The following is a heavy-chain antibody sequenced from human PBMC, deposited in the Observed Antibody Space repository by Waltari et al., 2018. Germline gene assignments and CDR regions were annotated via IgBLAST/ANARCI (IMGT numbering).Heavy chain of an antibody. CDR2: ISSRGSTI. CDR1: GFTFSSYE. V-gene: IGHV3-48*03. J-gene: IGHJ3*02. D-gene: IGHD5-18*01. Sequence: EVQLVESGGGLVQPGGSLRLSCAASGFTFSSYEMNWVRQAPGKGLEVVSYISSRGSTIYYADSVKGRFTISRDNAKNSLYLQMNSLGAEDTAVYYCARDRGYSYGYDAFDIWGQGTMVTVSS. CDR3: ARDRGYSYGYDAFDI.